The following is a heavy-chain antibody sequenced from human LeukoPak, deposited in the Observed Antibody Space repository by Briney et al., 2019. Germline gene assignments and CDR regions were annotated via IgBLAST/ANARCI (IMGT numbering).Heavy chain of an antibody. Sequence: GASVKVSCKASGYTFTSYDINWVRQATGQGLEWMGWMNPNSGNTGYAQKFQGRVTMTRNTSISTAYMELSSLRSEDTAVYYCARDYSSGWYYYYYGMGVWGQGTTVTVSS. CDR1: GYTFTSYD. CDR2: MNPNSGNT. V-gene: IGHV1-8*01. J-gene: IGHJ6*02. D-gene: IGHD6-25*01. CDR3: ARDYSSGWYYYYYGMGV.